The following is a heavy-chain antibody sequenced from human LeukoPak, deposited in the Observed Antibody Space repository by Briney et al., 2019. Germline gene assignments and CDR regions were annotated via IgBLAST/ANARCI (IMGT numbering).Heavy chain of an antibody. V-gene: IGHV4-59*01. CDR3: ATMIQGYFQH. Sequence: SETLSLTCTVSGGSISSYYWSWIRLPPGKGLEWIGYIYYSGSTNYNPSLKSRVTISVDTSKNQFSLKLSSVTAADTAVYYCATMIQGYFQHWGQGTLVTVSS. J-gene: IGHJ1*01. D-gene: IGHD3-22*01. CDR1: GGSISSYY. CDR2: IYYSGST.